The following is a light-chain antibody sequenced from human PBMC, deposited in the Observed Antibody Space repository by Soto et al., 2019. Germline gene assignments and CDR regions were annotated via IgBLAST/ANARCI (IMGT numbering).Light chain of an antibody. CDR2: DSD. CDR3: GTWDGSLRAVV. CDR1: SSNIGTNH. J-gene: IGLJ2*01. V-gene: IGLV1-51*01. Sequence: QPVLTQPPSVSAAPGQKVTISCSGSSSNIGTNHVSWYQQFPEAAPKLLIHDSDKRPSDIPDRFSGSKSATSATLGITGLQTGDEADYYCGTWDGSLRAVVFGGGTKLTVL.